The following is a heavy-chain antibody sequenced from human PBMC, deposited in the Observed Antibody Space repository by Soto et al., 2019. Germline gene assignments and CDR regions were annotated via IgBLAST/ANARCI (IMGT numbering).Heavy chain of an antibody. CDR2: INPNSGGT. Sequence: GASVKVSCKASGYTFTGYYMHWVRQAPGQGLEWMGWINPNSGGTNYAQKFQGRVTMTRDTSISTAYMELSRLRSDDTAVYYCARLQVGYCSGGSCYRYHYYGMDVWGQGTTVTVSS. CDR3: ARLQVGYCSGGSCYRYHYYGMDV. CDR1: GYTFTGYY. D-gene: IGHD2-15*01. V-gene: IGHV1-2*02. J-gene: IGHJ6*02.